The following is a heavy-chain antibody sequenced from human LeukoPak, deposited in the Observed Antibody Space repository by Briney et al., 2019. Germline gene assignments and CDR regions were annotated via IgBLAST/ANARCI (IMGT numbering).Heavy chain of an antibody. J-gene: IGHJ3*02. D-gene: IGHD3-22*01. Sequence: PSQTLSPACNLSAGPFSSGSYYCSWIRQPAGKGLEWLGRIFTGGSATYNPPLKSRLTISVDTSKNQFSLKLSSVTAADTAVYYCARRSAYYYYSSGYYTRGRAFDIWGQGTMVTVSS. CDR1: AGPFSSGSYY. CDR2: IFTGGSA. CDR3: ARRSAYYYYSSGYYTRGRAFDI. V-gene: IGHV4-61*02.